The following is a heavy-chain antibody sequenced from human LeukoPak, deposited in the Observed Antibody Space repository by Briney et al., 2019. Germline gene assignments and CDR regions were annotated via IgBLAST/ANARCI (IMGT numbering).Heavy chain of an antibody. CDR1: GGSISSYY. CDR3: ARSKYYYDSSGYCGY. J-gene: IGHJ4*02. Sequence: PSETLSLTCTVSGGSISSYYWSWIRQPPGKGLEWVGYIYYSGSTNYNPSLKSRVTISVDTSKNQFSLKLSSVTAADTAVYYCARSKYYYDSSGYCGYWGQGTLVTVSS. D-gene: IGHD3-22*01. CDR2: IYYSGST. V-gene: IGHV4-59*01.